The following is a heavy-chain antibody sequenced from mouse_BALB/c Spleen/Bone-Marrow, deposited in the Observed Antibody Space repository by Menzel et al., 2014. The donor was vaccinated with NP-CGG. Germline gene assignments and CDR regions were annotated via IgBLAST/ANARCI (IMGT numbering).Heavy chain of an antibody. Sequence: EVKLEESGGGLVKPGGSLKLSCAASGFSFSSYAISWVRQTPEKRLEWVATISSGGSYTYYPDSVKGRFTISRDNAKNTLYLQMSSLRSEDTAMYYCARQRDGNYRESAYWGQGTLVTVSA. CDR1: GFSFSSYA. CDR3: ARQRDGNYRESAY. CDR2: ISSGGSYT. J-gene: IGHJ3*01. V-gene: IGHV5-9-3*01. D-gene: IGHD2-1*01.